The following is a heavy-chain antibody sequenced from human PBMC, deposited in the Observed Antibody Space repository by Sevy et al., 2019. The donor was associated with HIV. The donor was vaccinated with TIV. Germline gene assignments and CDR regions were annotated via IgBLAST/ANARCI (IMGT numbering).Heavy chain of an antibody. V-gene: IGHV3-23*01. CDR3: AKAPPGHCSSSSCPRAYDYYGMDV. CDR2: ISGRGGST. D-gene: IGHD2-15*01. CDR1: GFTFSSYA. Sequence: GGSLRLSCAASGFTFSSYAMNWVRQAPGKGLEWVSAISGRGGSTYYADSVEGRFTMSRDISKNTLYLQMNSLGAEDTAVYYCAKAPPGHCSSSSCPRAYDYYGMDVWGQGTTVTVSS. J-gene: IGHJ6*02.